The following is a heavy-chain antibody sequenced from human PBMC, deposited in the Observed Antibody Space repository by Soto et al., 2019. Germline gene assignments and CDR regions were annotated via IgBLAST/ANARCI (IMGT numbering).Heavy chain of an antibody. CDR2: INHSGST. J-gene: IGHJ4*02. V-gene: IGHV4-34*01. D-gene: IGHD2-2*01. Sequence: QVQLQQWGAGLLKPSETLSLTCAVYGGSFSGYYWSWIRQPPGKGLEWIGEINHSGSTNYNPSLKSRVTISVDTSKNQFSLKLSSVTAADTAVYYCAPRTSHCFLDYWGQGTLVTVSS. CDR1: GGSFSGYY. CDR3: APRTSHCFLDY.